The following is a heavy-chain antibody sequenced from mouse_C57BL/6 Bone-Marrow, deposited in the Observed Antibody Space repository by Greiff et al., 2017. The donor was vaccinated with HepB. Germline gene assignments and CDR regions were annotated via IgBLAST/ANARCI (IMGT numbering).Heavy chain of an antibody. D-gene: IGHD1-1*01. Sequence: QVQLQQPGAELVKPGASVKLSCKASGYTFTSYWMHWVKQRPGQGLEWIGMIHPNSGSTNYNEKFKSKATLTVDKSSSTAYMQLSSLTSEDSAVYYCARGNYADYYAMDYWGQGTSVTVSS. V-gene: IGHV1-64*01. CDR3: ARGNYADYYAMDY. J-gene: IGHJ4*01. CDR1: GYTFTSYW. CDR2: IHPNSGST.